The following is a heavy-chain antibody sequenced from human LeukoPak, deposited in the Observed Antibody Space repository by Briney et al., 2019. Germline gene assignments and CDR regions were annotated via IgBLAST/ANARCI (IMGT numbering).Heavy chain of an antibody. CDR3: AKVDIVATIDAGRLVDY. CDR2: ISNDGSNK. D-gene: IGHD5-12*01. J-gene: IGHJ4*02. V-gene: IGHV3-30*04. Sequence: GGSLRLSCAASGFTFSSYAMSWVRQAPDKGLEWVAAISNDGSNKYYADSVKGRFTISSDNSKNTLYLQMNSLRGEDTAVYYCAKVDIVATIDAGRLVDYWGQGTLVTVSS. CDR1: GFTFSSYA.